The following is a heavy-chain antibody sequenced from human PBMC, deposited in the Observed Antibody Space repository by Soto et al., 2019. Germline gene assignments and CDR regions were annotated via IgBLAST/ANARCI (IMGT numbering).Heavy chain of an antibody. V-gene: IGHV4-31*03. D-gene: IGHD3-9*01. CDR3: ARGHYDILTGYLRGIDY. J-gene: IGHJ4*02. Sequence: SETLSLTCTVSGCSISSGGYYWSWIRQHPGKGLEWIGYIYYSGSTYYNPSLKSRVTISVDTSKNQFSLKLSSVTAADTAVYYCARGHYDILTGYLRGIDYWGQGTLVTVSS. CDR1: GCSISSGGYY. CDR2: IYYSGST.